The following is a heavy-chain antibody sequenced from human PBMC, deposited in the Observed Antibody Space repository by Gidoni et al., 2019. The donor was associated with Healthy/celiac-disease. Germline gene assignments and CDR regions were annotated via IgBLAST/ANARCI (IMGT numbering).Heavy chain of an antibody. V-gene: IGHV3-48*04. CDR2: ISSSSSTI. J-gene: IGHJ6*02. D-gene: IGHD3-3*01. CDR3: ASLVLRFLGGLDYYYYGMDV. Sequence: EVQLVESGGGLVQPGGSLRLSCAASGFTFSSSRMNWVRQVPGKGLEWVSYISSSSSTIYYADSVKGRFTISRDNAKNSLYLQMNSLRAEDTAVYYCASLVLRFLGGLDYYYYGMDVWGQGTTVTVSS. CDR1: GFTFSSSR.